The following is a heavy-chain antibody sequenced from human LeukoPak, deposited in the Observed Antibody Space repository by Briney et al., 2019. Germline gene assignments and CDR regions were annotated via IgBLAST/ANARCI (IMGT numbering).Heavy chain of an antibody. Sequence: GASVKVSCKASGYTFTSYGISWVRQAPGQGLEWMGWISPYTGNTNYAQKFQGRVIVTTDTSTSTAYMELRSLRSDDTAVYYCAKILWDCSSTSCLDAFDIWGQGTMVTVSS. J-gene: IGHJ3*02. D-gene: IGHD2-2*01. CDR2: ISPYTGNT. CDR3: AKILWDCSSTSCLDAFDI. CDR1: GYTFTSYG. V-gene: IGHV1-18*01.